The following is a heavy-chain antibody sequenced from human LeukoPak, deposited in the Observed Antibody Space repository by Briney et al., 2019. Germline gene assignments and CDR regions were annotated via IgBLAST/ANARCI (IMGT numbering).Heavy chain of an antibody. D-gene: IGHD3-22*01. Sequence: PGGSLRLSCAASGFTFSSYSMNWVRQAPGKGLEWVSSISSSSSYIYYADSVKGRFTISRDNAKNSLYLQMNSLRAEDTAVYYCARNYDSSGYFYYYGMDVWGQGTTVTVSS. J-gene: IGHJ6*02. CDR2: ISSSSSYI. V-gene: IGHV3-21*01. CDR1: GFTFSSYS. CDR3: ARNYDSSGYFYYYGMDV.